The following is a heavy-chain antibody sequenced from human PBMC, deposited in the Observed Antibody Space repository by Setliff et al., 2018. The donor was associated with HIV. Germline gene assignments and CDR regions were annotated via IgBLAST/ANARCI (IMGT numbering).Heavy chain of an antibody. V-gene: IGHV4-4*02. CDR3: TRHWRGGLDY. J-gene: IGHJ4*02. Sequence: PSETLSLTCAVSGGSISSSSWWNWVRQPPGKGLEWIGEIYHSGSTNYNPSLKSRVTISVDKSKNQFSLKMSSVTAADTAVYYCTRHWRGGLDYWGQGTLVTVSS. D-gene: IGHD1-1*01. CDR1: GGSISSSSW. CDR2: IYHSGST.